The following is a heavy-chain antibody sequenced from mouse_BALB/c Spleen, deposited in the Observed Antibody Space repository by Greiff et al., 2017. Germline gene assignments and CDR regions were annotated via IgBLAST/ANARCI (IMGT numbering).Heavy chain of an antibody. CDR3: ARSDFYAMDY. J-gene: IGHJ4*01. CDR1: GYTFTSYW. V-gene: IGHV1-7*01. CDR2: INPSTGYT. D-gene: IGHD2-13*01. Sequence: QVQLQQSGAELAKPGASVKMSCTASGYTFTSYWMHWVKQRPGQGLEWIGYINPSTGYTEYNQKFKDKATLTADKSSSTAYMQLSSLTSEDSAVYYCARSDFYAMDYWGRGTSVTVSS.